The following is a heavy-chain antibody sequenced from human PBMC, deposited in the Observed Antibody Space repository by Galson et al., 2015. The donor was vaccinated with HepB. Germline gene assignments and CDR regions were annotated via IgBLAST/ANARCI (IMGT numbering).Heavy chain of an antibody. V-gene: IGHV3-53*01. CDR2: IYSGGST. CDR3: ARDGSAEYFQH. Sequence: SLRLSCAASGFTVSSNYMSWVRQAPGKGLEWVSVIYSGGSTYYADSVKGRFTISRDNSKNTLYLQMNSLRAEDTAVYYCARDGSAEYFQHWGQGTLVTVSS. J-gene: IGHJ1*01. D-gene: IGHD1-26*01. CDR1: GFTVSSNY.